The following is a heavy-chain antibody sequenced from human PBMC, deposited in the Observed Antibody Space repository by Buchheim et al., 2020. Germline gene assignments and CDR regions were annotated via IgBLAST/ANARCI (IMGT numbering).Heavy chain of an antibody. CDR3: ARGGYYDSGAYYTGAFDL. CDR2: ISFDGTDK. Sequence: QVQLVESGGGVVQPGRSLRLSCAASGFTFSTYAMHWVRQAPGKGLEWVAAISFDGTDKYSADSVKGRLTISRDNSKNTLFLQMNSLRPEDTAVYYCARGGYYDSGAYYTGAFDLGGQGT. J-gene: IGHJ3*01. D-gene: IGHD3-22*01. CDR1: GFTFSTYA. V-gene: IGHV3-30*04.